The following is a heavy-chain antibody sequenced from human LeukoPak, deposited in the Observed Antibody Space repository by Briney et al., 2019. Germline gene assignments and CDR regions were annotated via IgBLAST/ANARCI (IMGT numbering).Heavy chain of an antibody. V-gene: IGHV4-31*03. J-gene: IGHJ5*02. CDR2: IYYSGST. CDR3: AREYYDFWRGPGWFDP. D-gene: IGHD3-3*01. CDR1: GGSISSGGYY. Sequence: SETLSLTCTVSGGSISSGGYYWSWIRQHPGKGLEWIGYIYYSGSTYYNPSLKSRVTISVDRSKNQFSLKLSSVTAADTAVYYCAREYYDFWRGPGWFDPWGQGTLVTVSS.